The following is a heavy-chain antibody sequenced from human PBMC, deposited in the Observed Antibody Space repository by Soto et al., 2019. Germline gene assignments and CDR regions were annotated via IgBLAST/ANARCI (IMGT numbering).Heavy chain of an antibody. D-gene: IGHD2-15*01. Sequence: QVQLVESGGGVVQPGRSLRLSCAASGFTFSSYAMHWVRQAPGKGMEWVAVISYDGSNKYYADSVKGRFTISRDNSKNTLYLQMNSLRAEDTAVYYCAREGGVVVVADDAFDIWGQGTMVTVSS. CDR3: AREGGVVVVADDAFDI. J-gene: IGHJ3*02. CDR2: ISYDGSNK. V-gene: IGHV3-30-3*01. CDR1: GFTFSSYA.